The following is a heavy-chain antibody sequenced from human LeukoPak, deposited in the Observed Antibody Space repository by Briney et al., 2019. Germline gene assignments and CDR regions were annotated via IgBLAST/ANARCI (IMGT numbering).Heavy chain of an antibody. J-gene: IGHJ5*02. D-gene: IGHD2-15*01. CDR3: AKRFRRSPVVVVAATYNWFDP. V-gene: IGHV3-23*01. CDR2: ISGSGGST. Sequence: GGSLRLSCAAPGFTFSSYAMSWVRQAPGKGLEWVSAISGSGGSTYYADSVKGRFTISRDNSKNTLYLQMNSLRAEDTAVYYCAKRFRRSPVVVVAATYNWFDPWGQGTLVTVSS. CDR1: GFTFSSYA.